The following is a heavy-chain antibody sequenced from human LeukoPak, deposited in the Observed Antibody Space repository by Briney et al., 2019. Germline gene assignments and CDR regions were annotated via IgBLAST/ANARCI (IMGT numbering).Heavy chain of an antibody. D-gene: IGHD5-24*01. V-gene: IGHV3-9*03. CDR2: ISWNSGSI. CDR3: AKGARDGYNWKSAFDI. CDR1: GFTFDDYA. Sequence: SLRLSCAASGFTFDDYAMHWVRQAPGKGLEWVSGISWNSGSIGYADSVKGRFTISRDNAKNSLYLQMNSLGAEDMALYYCAKGARDGYNWKSAFDIWGQGTMVTVSS. J-gene: IGHJ3*02.